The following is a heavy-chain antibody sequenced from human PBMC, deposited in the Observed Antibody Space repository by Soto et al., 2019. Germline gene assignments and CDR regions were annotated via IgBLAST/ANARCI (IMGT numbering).Heavy chain of an antibody. D-gene: IGHD2-2*01. CDR2: INHSGST. V-gene: IGHV4-34*01. CDR3: ARAGYCSSTSCYANWLDP. Sequence: SETLSLTCAVYGGSFSGYYWSWIRQPPGKGLEWIGEINHSGSTNYNPSLKSRVTISVDTSKNQFSLKLSSVTAADTAVYYCARAGYCSSTSCYANWLDPWGQGTLVTVSS. J-gene: IGHJ5*02. CDR1: GGSFSGYY.